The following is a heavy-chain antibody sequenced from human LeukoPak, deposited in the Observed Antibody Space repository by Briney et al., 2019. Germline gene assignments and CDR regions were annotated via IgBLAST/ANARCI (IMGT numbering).Heavy chain of an antibody. CDR3: ARRRLGDAFDV. Sequence: PSETLSLTCTVSGGSNSNYYWNWIRQPAGKGLEWIGRIGTSGSTNYNPSLKSRVTLSVHTSKNQFSLRLSSVTAADTAMYYCARRRLGDAFDVWGQGTMVAVSS. D-gene: IGHD3-16*01. CDR2: IGTSGST. V-gene: IGHV4-4*07. CDR1: GGSNSNYY. J-gene: IGHJ3*01.